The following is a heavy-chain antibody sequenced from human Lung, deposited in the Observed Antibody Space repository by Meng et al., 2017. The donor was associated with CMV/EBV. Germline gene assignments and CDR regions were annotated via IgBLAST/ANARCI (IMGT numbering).Heavy chain of an antibody. CDR3: ARGRFSITGTTCLGFVMDV. J-gene: IGHJ6*02. Sequence: SXTXSLXSTVTGGSITSGNYYWTWIRQHPGKGLEWIGFIYHGGSTDYNPSLKSRLTISVDTSKNQFSLKLSSVTAADTAVYYCARGRFSITGTTCLGFVMDVXGQGXTVTVSS. CDR2: IYHGGST. CDR1: GGSITSGNYY. V-gene: IGHV4-31*02. D-gene: IGHD1-7*01.